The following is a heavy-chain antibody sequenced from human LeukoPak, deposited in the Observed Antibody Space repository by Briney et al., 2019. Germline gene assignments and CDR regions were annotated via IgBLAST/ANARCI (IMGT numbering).Heavy chain of an antibody. D-gene: IGHD2/OR15-2a*01. J-gene: IGHJ5*02. V-gene: IGHV1-69*13. CDR2: IIPIFGTV. CDR3: AIQRIVQNWFDP. CDR1: GGTFSSYA. Sequence: SVKVSCKASGGTFSSYALSWVRQAPGQGLEWMGGIIPIFGTVNYAQKFQGRVTITADESTSTAYMELSSLRSEDTAVYYCAIQRIVQNWFDPWGQGTLVTVSS.